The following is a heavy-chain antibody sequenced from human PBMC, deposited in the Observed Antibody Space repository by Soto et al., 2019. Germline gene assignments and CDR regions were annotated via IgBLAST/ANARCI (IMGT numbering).Heavy chain of an antibody. J-gene: IGHJ6*02. CDR2: IIPILGMV. D-gene: IGHD6-13*01. V-gene: IGHV1-69*08. CDR1: GGTFSTYI. CDR3: ARDGAAAGAGMYSYYGMDV. Sequence: QVQLVQSGAEVKKPRSSVKVSCKASGGTFSTYIINWVRQAPGRGPEWMGRIIPILGMVNYAPNFQGRVTINTDKSTSTAYMELSSLRSEDTAVYYCARDGAAAGAGMYSYYGMDVWGQGTTVTVSS.